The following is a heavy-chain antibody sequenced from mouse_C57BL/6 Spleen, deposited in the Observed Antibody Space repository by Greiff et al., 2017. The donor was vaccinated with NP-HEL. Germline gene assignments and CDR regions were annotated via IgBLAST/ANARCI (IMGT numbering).Heavy chain of an antibody. CDR2: IDPETGGP. Sequence: VQLQQSGAELVRPGASVTLSCKASGYTFTDYEMHWVKQTPVHGLEWIGAIDPETGGPAYNQKFKGKAILTADKSSSTAYMELRSLTSEDSAVYYCTRVDGYYLIDYWGQGTTLTVSS. CDR3: TRVDGYYLIDY. CDR1: GYTFTDYE. D-gene: IGHD2-3*01. J-gene: IGHJ2*01. V-gene: IGHV1-15*01.